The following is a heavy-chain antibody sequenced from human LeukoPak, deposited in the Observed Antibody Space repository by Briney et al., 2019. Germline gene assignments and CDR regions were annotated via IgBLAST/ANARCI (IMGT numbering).Heavy chain of an antibody. CDR2: IKEDGSEK. J-gene: IGHJ4*02. Sequence: PGGSLRLSCAASGFPFSSYWMSWVRQAPGKGLEWVANIKEDGSEKYYVDSVKGRFTISRDNAKNSLYLQMNSLRAEDTAVYYCARLYSSGWSTGDYWGQGTLVTVSS. V-gene: IGHV3-7*02. D-gene: IGHD6-19*01. CDR3: ARLYSSGWSTGDY. CDR1: GFPFSSYW.